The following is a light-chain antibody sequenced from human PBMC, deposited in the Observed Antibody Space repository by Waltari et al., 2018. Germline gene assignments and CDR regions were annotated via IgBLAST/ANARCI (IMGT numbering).Light chain of an antibody. CDR1: QRVSSY. CDR3: QQRSNWPIT. J-gene: IGKJ5*01. Sequence: EIVLTQSPATLSLSPGERATLPCRASQRVSSYLAWYQQQPGQAPRLLIYDASNRATGIPARFSGSGSGTDFTLTISSLEPEDFAVYYCQQRSNWPITFGQGTRLEIK. V-gene: IGKV3-11*01. CDR2: DAS.